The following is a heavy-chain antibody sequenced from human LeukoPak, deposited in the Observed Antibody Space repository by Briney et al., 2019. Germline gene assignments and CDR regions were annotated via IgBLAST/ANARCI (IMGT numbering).Heavy chain of an antibody. CDR1: GFTFSSFW. Sequence: PGGSLRLSCAASGFTFSSFWMNWVRQAPGKGLEWVASLNQDGSEINYADSVRGRFTISRDNAKNSLYLQMNSLRAEDTAVYYRARGYTCGYWGQGTLVIVSS. V-gene: IGHV3-7*04. D-gene: IGHD5-18*01. CDR2: LNQDGSEI. J-gene: IGHJ4*02. CDR3: ARGYTCGY.